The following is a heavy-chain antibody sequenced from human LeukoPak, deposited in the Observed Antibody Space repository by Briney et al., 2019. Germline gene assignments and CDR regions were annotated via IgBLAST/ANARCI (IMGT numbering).Heavy chain of an antibody. CDR3: AKRSSSSNIAYMDV. Sequence: GGSLRLSCVASGFTFSSYAMSWVRQAPGKGLEWLSGISGSGGSTYYADSVKGRFTISRDNFKNTPFLQMSSLRAEDTALYYCAKRSSSSNIAYMDVWGKGTTVTVSS. CDR2: ISGSGGST. J-gene: IGHJ6*03. D-gene: IGHD6-6*01. CDR1: GFTFSSYA. V-gene: IGHV3-23*01.